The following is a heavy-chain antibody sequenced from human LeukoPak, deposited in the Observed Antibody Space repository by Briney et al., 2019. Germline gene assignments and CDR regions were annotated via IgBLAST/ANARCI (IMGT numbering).Heavy chain of an antibody. CDR1: GFTFSSYE. Sequence: PGRSLRLSCAASGFTFSSYEMNWVRQAPGKGLEWVSYISSSGRTIYYADSVKGRFTISRDNSKNTVYLQMNSLRTEDTAVYYCARSLTMVRAYDYWGQGTLVTVSS. V-gene: IGHV3-48*03. J-gene: IGHJ4*02. CDR2: ISSSGRTI. D-gene: IGHD3-10*01. CDR3: ARSLTMVRAYDY.